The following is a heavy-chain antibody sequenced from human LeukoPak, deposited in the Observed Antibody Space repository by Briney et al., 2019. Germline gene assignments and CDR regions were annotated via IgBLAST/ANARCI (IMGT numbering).Heavy chain of an antibody. CDR1: GFTFSSYA. J-gene: IGHJ4*02. V-gene: IGHV3-30-3*01. CDR3: ANMDFGGDFDY. Sequence: GGSLRLSCAASGFTFSSYAMHWVRQAPGKGLEGVAVISYDGSNKYYADSVKGRFTISRDNSKNPLYLQMNSLRAEDTAVYYVANMDFGGDFDYWGQGTLVTVSS. CDR2: ISYDGSNK. D-gene: IGHD3-16*01.